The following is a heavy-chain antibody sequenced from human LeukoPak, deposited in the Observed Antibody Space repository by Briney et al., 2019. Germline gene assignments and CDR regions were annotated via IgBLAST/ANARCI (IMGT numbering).Heavy chain of an antibody. CDR2: ISSSSSYI. J-gene: IGHJ4*02. Sequence: WGSLRLSWAASGFTFSSYSMNWVRQAPGKGLEWVSSISSSSSYIYYADSVKGRFTISRDNAKNSLYLQMNSLRAEDTAVYYCATVTTGPDFDYWGQGTLVTVSS. D-gene: IGHD4-17*01. V-gene: IGHV3-21*01. CDR3: ATVTTGPDFDY. CDR1: GFTFSSYS.